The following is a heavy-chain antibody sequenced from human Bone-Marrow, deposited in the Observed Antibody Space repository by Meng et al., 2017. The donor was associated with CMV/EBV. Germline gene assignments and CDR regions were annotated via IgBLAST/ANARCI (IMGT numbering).Heavy chain of an antibody. V-gene: IGHV1-69*02. CDR3: PRGLHAYYYGSGSYYNGFDP. Sequence: SVKVSCKATGGTFSSYTISWVRQAPGQGLEWMGRTIPILGIANYAQKFQGRVTITADKSTSTAYMELSSLRSENTAVYYSPRGLHAYYYGSGSYYNGFDPWGQGTLVTVSS. D-gene: IGHD3-10*01. CDR2: TIPILGIA. CDR1: GGTFSSYT. J-gene: IGHJ5*02.